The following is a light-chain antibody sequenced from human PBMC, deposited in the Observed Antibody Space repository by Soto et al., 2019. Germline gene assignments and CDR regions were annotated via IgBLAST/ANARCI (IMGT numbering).Light chain of an antibody. CDR1: TSNLGAGYD. CDR3: QAYDYTLTASV. CDR2: GNR. Sequence: QSVLTQPPSVSGAPGQRVTLSCTGNTSNLGAGYDVHWYQQLPGAAPKLVIFGNRNRPSGVPERFSGSKSGTSASLAITGRQAEDEDDYYCQAYDYTLTASVFGGGTKLTVL. J-gene: IGLJ3*02. V-gene: IGLV1-40*01.